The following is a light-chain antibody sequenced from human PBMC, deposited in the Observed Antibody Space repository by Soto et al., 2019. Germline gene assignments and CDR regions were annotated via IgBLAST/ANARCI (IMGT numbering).Light chain of an antibody. CDR1: QSISNY. CDR2: AAS. CDR3: QQSYSTPFT. J-gene: IGKJ3*01. Sequence: DIQMTQSPSSLSASVGDSVTITCRASQSISNYLNWYQQKPGKAPKLLVSAASSLQSGVPSRFSGSGSGTDFTLTIRSLKPEDFATYYCQQSYSTPFTFGPGTKVYIK. V-gene: IGKV1-39*01.